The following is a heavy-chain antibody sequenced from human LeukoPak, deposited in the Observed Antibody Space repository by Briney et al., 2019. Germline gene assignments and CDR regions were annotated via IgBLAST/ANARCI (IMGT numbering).Heavy chain of an antibody. V-gene: IGHV1-69*13. CDR3: ARGSYGPGDWYFDL. CDR2: IIPIFGTA. J-gene: IGHJ2*01. D-gene: IGHD5-18*01. Sequence: SMKVSCKASGGTFSSYAISWVRQAPGQGLEWIGGIIPIFGTANYAQKFQGRVTITADESTSTAYMELSSLRSEDTAVYYCARGSYGPGDWYFDLWGRGTLVTVSS. CDR1: GGTFSSYA.